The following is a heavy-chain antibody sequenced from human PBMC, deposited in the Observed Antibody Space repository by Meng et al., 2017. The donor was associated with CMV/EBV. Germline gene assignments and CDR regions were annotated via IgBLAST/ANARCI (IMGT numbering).Heavy chain of an antibody. Sequence: LRLSCTVSGGSISSYYWSWIRQPPGKGLEWIGYIYYSGSTNYNPSLKSRVTISVDTSKNQFSLKLSSVTAADTAVYYCARGLRNYYDSSGPAYYFDYWGQGTLVTVSS. CDR3: ARGLRNYYDSSGPAYYFDY. J-gene: IGHJ4*02. V-gene: IGHV4-59*01. CDR1: GGSISSYY. CDR2: IYYSGST. D-gene: IGHD3-22*01.